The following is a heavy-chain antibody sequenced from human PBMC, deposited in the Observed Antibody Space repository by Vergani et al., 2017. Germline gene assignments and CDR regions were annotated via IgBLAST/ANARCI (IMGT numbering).Heavy chain of an antibody. CDR3: AGKTSAYDILTGYYHTHPFDY. Sequence: QLQLQESGPGLVKPSATLSLTCSVSGASIRSSNYYWGWIRQPPGKGLEWIASIYYSGSTNYNPSLKSRVTISVDTSKNQFSLKLSSVTAADTAVYYCAGKTSAYDILTGYYHTHPFDYWGQGTLVTVSS. J-gene: IGHJ4*02. V-gene: IGHV4-39*07. CDR2: IYYSGST. CDR1: GASIRSSNYY. D-gene: IGHD3-9*01.